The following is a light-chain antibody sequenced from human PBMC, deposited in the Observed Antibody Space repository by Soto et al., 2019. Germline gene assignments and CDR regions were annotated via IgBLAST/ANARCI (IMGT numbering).Light chain of an antibody. CDR1: SSDVGSHNL. CDR3: CSFAGSGIYV. Sequence: QSALTQSASVSGSPGQSITISCTGTSSDVGSHNLVSWYQHYPGEVPKLIIFEASKRPSGVSNRFSGSKSGSTASLTISGLQAEDESDYYCCSFAGSGIYVFGTGTKLTVL. V-gene: IGLV2-23*01. CDR2: EAS. J-gene: IGLJ1*01.